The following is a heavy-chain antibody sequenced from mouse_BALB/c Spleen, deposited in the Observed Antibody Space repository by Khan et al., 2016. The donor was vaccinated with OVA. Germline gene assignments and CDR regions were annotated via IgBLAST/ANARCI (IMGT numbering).Heavy chain of an antibody. Sequence: QIQLVQSGPELKKPGETVRISCKASGYTFTTAGIQWVQKMPGKGLKWIVWINTHSGAPKYAEDFKRRFACYLEICDNTSYVKVTNLKNEDTATNDSARSGAAYNRSDEGAMQYWGQG. CDR3: ARSGAAYNRSDEGAMQY. V-gene: IGHV9-4*02. CDR2: INTHSGAP. D-gene: IGHD2-12*01. CDR1: GYTFTTAG. J-gene: IGHJ4*01.